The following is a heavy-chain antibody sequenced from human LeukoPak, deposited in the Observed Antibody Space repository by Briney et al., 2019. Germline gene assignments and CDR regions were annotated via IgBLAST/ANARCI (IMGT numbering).Heavy chain of an antibody. D-gene: IGHD2-8*02. J-gene: IGHJ4*02. V-gene: IGHV4-31*03. CDR3: ARLPYCTGGSCHPPDY. Sequence: PSETLSLTCSVSGGSIRGSSYYWSWIRQHPGKGLEWIGYINYSGTTYSNPSLKSRVTLSVDTSENHFSLTLSSVTAADTAVYYCARLPYCTGGSCHPPDYWGQGTLVTVSS. CDR2: INYSGTT. CDR1: GGSIRGSSYY.